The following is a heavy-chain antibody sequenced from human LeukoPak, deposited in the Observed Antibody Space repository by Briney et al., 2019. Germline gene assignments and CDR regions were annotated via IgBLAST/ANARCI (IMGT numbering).Heavy chain of an antibody. D-gene: IGHD3-22*01. CDR3: ARGSSFFTMIVVVLTPRYFDY. V-gene: IGHV4-39*07. Sequence: SETLSLTCTVSGGSITTVNYFWGWIRQPPGKGLEWIGSIYYSGSTNYNPSLKSRVTISVDTSKNQFSLKLSSVTAADTAVYYCARGSSFFTMIVVVLTPRYFDYWGQGTLVTVSS. CDR1: GGSITTVNYF. CDR2: IYYSGST. J-gene: IGHJ4*02.